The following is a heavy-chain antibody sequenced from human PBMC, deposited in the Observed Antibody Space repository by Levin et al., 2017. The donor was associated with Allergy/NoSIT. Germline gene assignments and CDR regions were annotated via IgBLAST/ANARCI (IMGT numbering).Heavy chain of an antibody. J-gene: IGHJ5*02. CDR2: ISSSSSYI. CDR3: ARDRGSSSNNWFDP. D-gene: IGHD6-6*01. Sequence: GASVKVSCAASGFTFSSYSMNWVRQAPGKGLEWVSSISSSSSYIYYADSVKGRFTISRDNAKNSLYLQMNSLRAEDTAVYYCARDRGSSSNNWFDPWGQGTLVTISS. CDR1: GFTFSSYS. V-gene: IGHV3-21*01.